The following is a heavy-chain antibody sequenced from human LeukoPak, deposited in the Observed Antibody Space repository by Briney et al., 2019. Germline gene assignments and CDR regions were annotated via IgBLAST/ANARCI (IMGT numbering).Heavy chain of an antibody. V-gene: IGHV3-48*03. CDR3: ARSIAVAGINWFDP. D-gene: IGHD6-19*01. CDR1: GFSFSTYE. Sequence: GGSLRLSCAASGFSFSTYEMNWVRQAPGKGLEGVSYISSIGSTIYYADSVKGRFTISRDNAKNSLYLRMNSLRAEDTAVYYCARSIAVAGINWFDPWGQGTLVTVSS. J-gene: IGHJ5*02. CDR2: ISSIGSTI.